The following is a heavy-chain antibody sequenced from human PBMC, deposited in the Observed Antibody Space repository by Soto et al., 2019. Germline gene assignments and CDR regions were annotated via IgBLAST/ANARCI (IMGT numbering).Heavy chain of an antibody. J-gene: IGHJ6*02. CDR3: ARYSGSPLGMDV. D-gene: IGHD1-26*01. Sequence: GGSLRLSCAASGFTFSSYGMNWVRQAPGKGLEWVSSISSSSSYIYYADSVKGRFTISRDNAKNSLYLQMNSLRAEDTAVYYCARYSGSPLGMDVWGQGTTVTVS. CDR1: GFTFSSYG. CDR2: ISSSSSYI. V-gene: IGHV3-21*01.